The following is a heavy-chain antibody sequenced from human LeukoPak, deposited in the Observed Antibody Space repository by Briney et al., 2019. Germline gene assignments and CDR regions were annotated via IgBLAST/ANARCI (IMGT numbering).Heavy chain of an antibody. V-gene: IGHV4-30-4*01. CDR2: IYYSGST. J-gene: IGHJ4*02. Sequence: SQTLSLTCTVAGGSISSGDYYWSWIRQPPGKGLEWIGYIYYSGSTYYNPSLKSRVTISVDTSKNQFSLKLSSVTAADTAVYYCARGSTLLWFGELPLFDYWGQGTLVTVSS. CDR3: ARGSTLLWFGELPLFDY. CDR1: GGSISSGDYY. D-gene: IGHD3-10*01.